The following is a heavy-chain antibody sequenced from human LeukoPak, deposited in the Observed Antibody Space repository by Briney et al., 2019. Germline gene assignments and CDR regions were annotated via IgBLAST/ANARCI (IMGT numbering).Heavy chain of an antibody. V-gene: IGHV4-34*01. J-gene: IGHJ4*02. CDR3: ARGRFFDY. CDR1: GGSFSGYY. CDR2: INHSGST. Sequence: SETLSLTCAVYGGSFSGYYWSWIRQPPGKGLEWTGEINHSGSTNYNPSLKSRVTISVDTSKNQFSLKLSSVTAADTAVYYCARGRFFDYWGQGTLVTVSS.